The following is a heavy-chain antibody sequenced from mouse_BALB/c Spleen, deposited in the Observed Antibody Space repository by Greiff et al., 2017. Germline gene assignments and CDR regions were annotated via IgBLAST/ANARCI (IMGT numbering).Heavy chain of an antibody. CDR1: GFTFNTYA. CDR2: IRSKSNNYAT. J-gene: IGHJ3*01. D-gene: IGHD2-4*01. Sequence: EVQLVESGGGLVQPKGSLKLSCAASGFTFNTYAMNWVRQAPGKGLEWVARIRSKSNNYATYYADSVKDRFTISRDDSQSMLYLQMNNLKTEDTAMYYCVRQIYYDYDAPFAYWGQGTLVTVSA. CDR3: VRQIYYDYDAPFAY. V-gene: IGHV10-1*02.